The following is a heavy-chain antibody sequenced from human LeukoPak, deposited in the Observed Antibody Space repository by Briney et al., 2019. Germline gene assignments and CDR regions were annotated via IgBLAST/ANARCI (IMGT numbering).Heavy chain of an antibody. V-gene: IGHV3-7*01. CDR3: ARQPFDF. CDR2: IKQDGSEK. J-gene: IGHJ4*02. Sequence: GGSLRLSCAASGFTFRSYWMSWVRQAPGKGLEWVANIKQDGSEKYYVDSVKGRFTISRDNAKKSLYLQMNSPRAEDTAVYYCARQPFDFWGQGTLVTVSS. CDR1: GFTFRSYW.